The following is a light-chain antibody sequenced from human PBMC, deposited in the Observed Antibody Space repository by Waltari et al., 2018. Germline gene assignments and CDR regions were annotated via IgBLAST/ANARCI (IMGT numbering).Light chain of an antibody. Sequence: QSVLSQPPSVSGTPGQRVSISCSGSNSNIGSHAVSWFQQLPGTAPKLFIYENDERPSGVPGRFSGSKSGTSASLTITGLRSEDEADYFCAAWDDSLTILFGGGTKVTVL. CDR2: END. CDR1: NSNIGSHA. CDR3: AAWDDSLTIL. V-gene: IGLV1-47*01. J-gene: IGLJ2*01.